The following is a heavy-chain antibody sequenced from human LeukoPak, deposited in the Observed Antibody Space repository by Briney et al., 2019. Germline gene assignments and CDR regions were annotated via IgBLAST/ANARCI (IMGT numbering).Heavy chain of an antibody. Sequence: GASVKVSCKASGGTFSSYAISWVRQAPGQGLEWMGGITPIFGTANYAQKFQGRVTITADESTSTAYMELSSLRSEDTAVYYCARDSQGMFDPWGQGTLVTVSS. CDR3: ARDSQGMFDP. V-gene: IGHV1-69*13. CDR2: ITPIFGTA. J-gene: IGHJ5*02. CDR1: GGTFSSYA.